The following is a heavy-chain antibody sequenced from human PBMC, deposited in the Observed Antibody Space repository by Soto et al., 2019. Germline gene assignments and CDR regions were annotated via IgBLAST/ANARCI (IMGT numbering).Heavy chain of an antibody. CDR2: IIPIFGTA. CDR3: AREYYGEYYCDY. CDR1: GGTFSSYA. V-gene: IGHV1-69*01. J-gene: IGHJ4*02. D-gene: IGHD3-3*01. Sequence: QVQLVQSGDEVKKPGSSVKVSCKASGGTFSSYAISCVRQAPGHGLEWMGGIIPIFGTANYAQKFQGRVTITADESTSTAYMELSSLRSEDTAVYYCAREYYGEYYCDYWGQGTLVTVSS.